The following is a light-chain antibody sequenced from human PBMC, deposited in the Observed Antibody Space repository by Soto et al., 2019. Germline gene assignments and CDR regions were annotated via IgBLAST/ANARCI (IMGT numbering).Light chain of an antibody. V-gene: IGKV3-20*01. J-gene: IGKJ1*01. CDR3: QQYGRSPT. CDR1: QSISRN. Sequence: EIVMTQSPATLSVSPGERATLSCRASQSISRNLAWYQQKLGQAPRLLIYDASRRATGIPDRFSGSGSGTDFTLTISRLEPEDFVVYYCQQYGRSPTFGQGTKVDIK. CDR2: DAS.